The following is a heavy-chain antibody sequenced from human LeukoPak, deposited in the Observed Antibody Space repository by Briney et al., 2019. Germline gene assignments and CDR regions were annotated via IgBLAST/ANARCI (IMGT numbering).Heavy chain of an antibody. J-gene: IGHJ4*02. V-gene: IGHV3-30*04. CDR1: GFTFSSYA. Sequence: PGGSLRLSCAVSGFTFSSYAIHWVRQAPGKGLEWVALIACDGSDKYYADSVKGRFTISRDNSKNTLYLQMNSLRAEDTAVYYCARGAGKYSTGQFDYWGQGTLVTVSS. CDR3: ARGAGKYSTGQFDY. CDR2: IACDGSDK. D-gene: IGHD6-19*01.